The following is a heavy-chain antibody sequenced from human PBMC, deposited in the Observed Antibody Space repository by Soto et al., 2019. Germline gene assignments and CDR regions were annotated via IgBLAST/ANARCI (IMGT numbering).Heavy chain of an antibody. CDR1: GFTFISYA. Sequence: GGSLRLSCAASGFTFISYAMHWGLQAPGKGLEWVAVISYDGSSKNYADSVRGRFTISRDSSKNTLSLQMNSLRAEDTAVYYCARERTTYYYDSSGPAFDIWGQGTMVTVSS. CDR3: ARERTTYYYDSSGPAFDI. D-gene: IGHD3-22*01. J-gene: IGHJ3*02. V-gene: IGHV3-30-3*01. CDR2: ISYDGSSK.